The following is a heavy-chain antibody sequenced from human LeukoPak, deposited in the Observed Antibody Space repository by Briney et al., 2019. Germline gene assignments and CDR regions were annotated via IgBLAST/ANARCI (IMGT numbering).Heavy chain of an antibody. CDR1: GYSISSGYY. Sequence: SETLSLTCTVSGYSISSGYYWGWIRQPPGKGLEWIGSIYHSGSTYYNPSLKSRVTTSVDTSKNQFSLKLSSVTAADTAVYYCARESDGSGSSFDYWGQGTLVTVSS. CDR2: IYHSGST. J-gene: IGHJ4*02. CDR3: ARESDGSGSSFDY. V-gene: IGHV4-38-2*02. D-gene: IGHD3-10*01.